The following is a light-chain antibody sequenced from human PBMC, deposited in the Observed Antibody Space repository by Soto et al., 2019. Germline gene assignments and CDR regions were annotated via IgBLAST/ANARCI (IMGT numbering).Light chain of an antibody. CDR3: CSYAGGRSPYV. Sequence: QSVLTQPASVSGSPGQSITISCTGTTSDVGSYDLVSWYQQHPGKAPKIMIYEVSKRPSGDSNRFSGSKSGNTASLTISGLHAEDAADYYCCSYAGGRSPYVFGTGTKLTVL. CDR2: EVS. J-gene: IGLJ1*01. CDR1: TSDVGSYDL. V-gene: IGLV2-23*02.